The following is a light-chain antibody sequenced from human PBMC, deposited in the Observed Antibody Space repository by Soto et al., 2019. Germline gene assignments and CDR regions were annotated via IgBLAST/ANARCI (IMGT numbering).Light chain of an antibody. CDR3: CSHAGDNTYV. CDR2: EVT. Sequence: QSVLTQPPSASGSPGQSGTISCTGTSSDVGGYNYVSWYQQYPGKAPKLIIYEVTKRPSEVPDRFSGSKSGNTASLTVSGLQAEDEADYFCCSHAGDNTYVFGTGTKLTVL. CDR1: SSDVGGYNY. J-gene: IGLJ1*01. V-gene: IGLV2-8*01.